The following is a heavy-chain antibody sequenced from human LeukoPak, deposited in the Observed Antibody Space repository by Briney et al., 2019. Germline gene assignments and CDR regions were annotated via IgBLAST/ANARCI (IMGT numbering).Heavy chain of an antibody. CDR3: ARDRGVVPAANPFFYYYYGMDV. CDR1: GGSISSYY. D-gene: IGHD2-2*01. J-gene: IGHJ6*04. CDR2: IYYSGST. Sequence: PSETLSLTCTVSGGSISSYYWSWIRQPPGKGLEWIGYIYYSGSTNYNPSLKSRVTISVDTSKNQFSLKLSSVTAVDTAVYYCARDRGVVPAANPFFYYYYGMDVWGKGTTVTVSS. V-gene: IGHV4-59*01.